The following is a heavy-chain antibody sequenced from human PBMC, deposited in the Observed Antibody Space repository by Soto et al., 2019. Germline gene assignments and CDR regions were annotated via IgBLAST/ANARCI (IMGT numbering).Heavy chain of an antibody. CDR2: ISAYNGNT. V-gene: IGHV1-18*01. CDR3: ARDGRFVFPSAPSLDAFDI. D-gene: IGHD3-16*01. CDR1: GYTFTSYG. J-gene: IGHJ3*02. Sequence: ASVKVSCKASGYTFTSYGISWVRQAPGQGLEWMGWISAYNGNTNYAQKLQGRVTMTTDTSTSTAYMELRSLRSDDTAVYYCARDGRFVFPSAPSLDAFDIWGQGTMVTVSS.